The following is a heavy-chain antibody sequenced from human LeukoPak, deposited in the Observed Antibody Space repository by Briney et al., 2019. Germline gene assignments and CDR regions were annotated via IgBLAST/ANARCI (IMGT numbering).Heavy chain of an antibody. CDR1: GGSISSYY. V-gene: IGHV4-59*08. D-gene: IGHD4-17*01. J-gene: IGHJ4*02. Sequence: PSETLSLTCTVSGGSISSYYWSWIRQPPGKGLEWIGYIYYSGSTNYNPSLKSRVTISVDTSKNQFSLKLSSVAAADTAVYYCAIHRRDYLALPYYFDYWGQGTLVTVSS. CDR3: AIHRRDYLALPYYFDY. CDR2: IYYSGST.